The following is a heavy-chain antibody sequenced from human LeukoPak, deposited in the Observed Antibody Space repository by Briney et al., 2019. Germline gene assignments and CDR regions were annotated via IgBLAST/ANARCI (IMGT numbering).Heavy chain of an antibody. Sequence: GRSLRLSCAASGFTFDDYAMHWVRQAPGKGLEWVSGISWNSGSIGYVDSVKGRFTISRDNAKNSLYLQMNSLRAEDMALYYCAKEGGIALDYWGQGTLVTVSS. CDR3: AKEGGIALDY. CDR2: ISWNSGSI. V-gene: IGHV3-9*03. J-gene: IGHJ4*02. D-gene: IGHD6-13*01. CDR1: GFTFDDYA.